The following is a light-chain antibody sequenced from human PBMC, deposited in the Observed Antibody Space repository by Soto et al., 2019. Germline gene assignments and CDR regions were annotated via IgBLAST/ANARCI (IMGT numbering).Light chain of an antibody. CDR3: QQWSKGPSLT. Sequence: EIVLTQSPATLSLSPGERATLSCGASQSVGRNLAWYQQKPGQAPGLLIYDASKRATGIPATFSASGSGTDFTLTISSLEPEDSAVYYCQQWSKGPSLTFGGGPRWIS. J-gene: IGKJ4*01. CDR2: DAS. V-gene: IGKV3-11*01. CDR1: QSVGRN.